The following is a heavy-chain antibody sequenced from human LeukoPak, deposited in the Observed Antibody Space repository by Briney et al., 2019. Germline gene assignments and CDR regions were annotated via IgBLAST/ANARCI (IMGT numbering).Heavy chain of an antibody. J-gene: IGHJ4*02. CDR2: IYYSGST. Sequence: SETLSLTCTVSGGSISSYYWSWIRQPPGKGLEWIGYIYYSGSTNYNPSLKRRVTISVDPSKNQFSLKLTSVTAADTAVYYCASSMSPYSSSWYRGDYWGQGTLVTVSS. V-gene: IGHV4-59*01. CDR3: ASSMSPYSSSWYRGDY. CDR1: GGSISSYY. D-gene: IGHD6-13*01.